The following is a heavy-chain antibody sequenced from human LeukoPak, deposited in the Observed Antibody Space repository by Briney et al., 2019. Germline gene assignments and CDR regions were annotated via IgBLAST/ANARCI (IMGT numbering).Heavy chain of an antibody. Sequence: ESGPTLVNPTQTLMLTCTFSGFSLSSTGMGVAWIRQPPGKAPEWLALIFWDDDKRYRPSQETRLTIHKDTSKNQVVLTMTNMAPLDSATYYCAHTYYDISSAYYFDFWGQGTLVTVSS. J-gene: IGHJ4*02. CDR3: AHTYYDISSAYYFDF. CDR1: GFSLSSTGMG. D-gene: IGHD3-22*01. V-gene: IGHV2-5*02. CDR2: IFWDDDK.